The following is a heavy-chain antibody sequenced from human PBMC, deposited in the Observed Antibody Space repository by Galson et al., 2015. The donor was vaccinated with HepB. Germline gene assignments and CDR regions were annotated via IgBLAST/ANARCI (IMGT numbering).Heavy chain of an antibody. D-gene: IGHD2-2*01. J-gene: IGHJ6*02. CDR1: GYSFTSYW. Sequence: QSGAEVKKPGESLKISCKGSGYSFTSYWIGWVRQMPGKGLEWMGIIYPGDSDTRYSPSFQGQVTISADKSISTAYLQWSSLKASDTAMYYCARHGNIVVVPAAIDIDYYGMDVWGQGTTVTVSS. CDR2: IYPGDSDT. CDR3: ARHGNIVVVPAAIDIDYYGMDV. V-gene: IGHV5-51*01.